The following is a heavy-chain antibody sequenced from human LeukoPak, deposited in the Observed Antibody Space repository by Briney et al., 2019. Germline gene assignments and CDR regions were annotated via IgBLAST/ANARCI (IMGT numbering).Heavy chain of an antibody. Sequence: SETLSLTCTVSGGSISSYYWSWIRQPSGKGLEWIGYIYYSGSTNYNPSLKSRVTISVDTSKNQFSLKLSSVTAADTAVYYCARRRGDKVHFDYWGQGTLDTVSS. V-gene: IGHV4-59*08. CDR2: IYYSGST. J-gene: IGHJ4*02. CDR1: GGSISSYY. D-gene: IGHD3-10*01. CDR3: ARRRGDKVHFDY.